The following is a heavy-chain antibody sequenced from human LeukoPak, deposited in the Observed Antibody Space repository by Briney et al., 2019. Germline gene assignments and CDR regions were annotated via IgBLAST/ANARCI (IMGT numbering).Heavy chain of an antibody. V-gene: IGHV5-51*01. CDR2: IFPHDSDT. Sequence: GESLKVSCKSSGVTFTNYWIAWVRQLPGKGLEWLGIIFPHDSDTRYSPSFQGQVTISADKSISTAYLQWSSLKASDTAMYYCARPSSSWFHSDYWGQGTLVTVSS. CDR1: GVTFTNYW. D-gene: IGHD6-13*01. J-gene: IGHJ4*02. CDR3: ARPSSSWFHSDY.